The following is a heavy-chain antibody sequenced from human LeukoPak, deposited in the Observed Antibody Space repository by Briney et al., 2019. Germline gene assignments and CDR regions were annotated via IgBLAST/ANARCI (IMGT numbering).Heavy chain of an antibody. CDR1: GGTFSNYA. CDR3: ARDKSIAAPFPFDY. J-gene: IGHJ4*02. CDR2: IIPILGLA. D-gene: IGHD6-6*01. V-gene: IGHV1-69*04. Sequence: SVKVSCKASGGTFSNYAISWVRQAPGQGLEWMGRIIPILGLANYAQKFQNRVTITADKSTSTAYMDLSSLRSGDTAVYYCARDKSIAAPFPFDYWGQGTLVTVSS.